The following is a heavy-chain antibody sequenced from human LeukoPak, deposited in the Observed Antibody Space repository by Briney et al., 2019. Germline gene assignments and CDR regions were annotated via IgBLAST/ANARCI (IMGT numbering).Heavy chain of an antibody. V-gene: IGHV3-9*01. J-gene: IGHJ3*02. D-gene: IGHD2/OR15-2a*01. CDR1: GFNFDDYA. Sequence: GGSLRLSCAASGFNFDDYAMHWVRQAPGKGLEWVSGISWNSGSIGYADSVKGRFTISRDNAKNSLYLQMNSLRAEDTALYYCAKGMSESFNAFDIWGQGTMVTVSS. CDR2: ISWNSGSI. CDR3: AKGMSESFNAFDI.